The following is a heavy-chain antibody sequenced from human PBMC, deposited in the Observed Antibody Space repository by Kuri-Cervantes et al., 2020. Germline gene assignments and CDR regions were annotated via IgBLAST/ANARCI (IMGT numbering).Heavy chain of an antibody. V-gene: IGHV3-23*01. CDR3: AKNEFVIPVYYYDSSGYLD. CDR2: ISGSGGST. J-gene: IGHJ4*02. D-gene: IGHD3-22*01. CDR1: GDSISTFY. Sequence: GGSLRLSCTVSGDSISTFYCSWIRQPPGKGLEWVSAISGSGGSTYYADSVKGRFTISRDNSKNTLYLQMNSLRAEDTAVYYCAKNEFVIPVYYYDSSGYLDWGQGTLVTVSS.